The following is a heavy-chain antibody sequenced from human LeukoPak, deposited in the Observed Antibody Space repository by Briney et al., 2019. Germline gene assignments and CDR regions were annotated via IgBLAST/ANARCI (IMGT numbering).Heavy chain of an antibody. Sequence: ASVKVSCKASGYTFTGYYMHWVRQAPGQGLEWMGRINPNSGGTNYAQKFQGRVTMTRDTSISTAYMELSRLRSDDTAVYYCARVTIFGVVIIDYWGQGTQVTVSS. CDR3: ARVTIFGVVIIDY. J-gene: IGHJ4*02. CDR2: INPNSGGT. D-gene: IGHD3-3*01. V-gene: IGHV1-2*06. CDR1: GYTFTGYY.